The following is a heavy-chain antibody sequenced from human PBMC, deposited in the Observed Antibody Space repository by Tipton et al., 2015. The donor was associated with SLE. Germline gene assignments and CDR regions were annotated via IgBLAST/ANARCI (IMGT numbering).Heavy chain of an antibody. V-gene: IGHV3-30*03. J-gene: IGHJ4*02. CDR1: EFTFSTYG. CDR2: ISYDGSNK. CDR3: ARDPAGSGLYYFDY. Sequence: SLRLSCAASEFTFSTYGMHWVRQAPGKGLEWVAVISYDGSNKYYADSVKGRFTISRDNSNNTLYLQMNSLRAEDTAVYYCARDPAGSGLYYFDYWGQVTLVAVSS. D-gene: IGHD6-19*01.